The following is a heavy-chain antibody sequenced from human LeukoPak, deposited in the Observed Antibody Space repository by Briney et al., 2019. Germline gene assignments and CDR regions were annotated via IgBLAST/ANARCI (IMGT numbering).Heavy chain of an antibody. CDR2: ISWNSGSI. CDR1: GFTFDDYA. CDR3: AGGREVVAATTMVY. D-gene: IGHD2-15*01. V-gene: IGHV3-9*01. J-gene: IGHJ4*02. Sequence: GGSLRLSCAASGFTFDDYAMHWVRQAPGKGLEWVSGISWNSGSIGYADSVKGRFTISRDNAKNSLYLQMNSLRAEDTAVYYCAGGREVVAATTMVYWGQGTLVTVSS.